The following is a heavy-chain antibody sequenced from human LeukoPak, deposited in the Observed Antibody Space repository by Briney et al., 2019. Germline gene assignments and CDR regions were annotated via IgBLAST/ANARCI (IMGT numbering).Heavy chain of an antibody. CDR3: AGHQRLAWFDT. V-gene: IGHV4-59*08. J-gene: IGHJ5*02. D-gene: IGHD6-25*01. CDR1: GGSITSYY. Sequence: SETLSLTCTVSGGSITSYYWTWVRQPPGKGLERIVYIYHSESSGRPTYAPSLKSRATISLDMSKNQVSLKLNSVTAAGAALYYCAGHQRLAWFDTWGQGTLVTVSS. CDR2: IYHSESSGRP.